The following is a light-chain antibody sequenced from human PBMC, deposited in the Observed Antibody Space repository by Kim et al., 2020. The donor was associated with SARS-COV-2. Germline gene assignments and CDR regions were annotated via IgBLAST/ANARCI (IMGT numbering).Light chain of an antibody. V-gene: IGKV3-15*01. J-gene: IGKJ4*01. CDR2: GAS. Sequence: EIVMTQSPATLSVSPGERATVSCRASQSVSSNVAWYQQRPGQAPRLLIYGASTRATGIPVRFSGSGSGTEFTLTISSLQSEDFAVYYCQQYNNWPPLTFGGRTKVDIK. CDR1: QSVSSN. CDR3: QQYNNWPPLT.